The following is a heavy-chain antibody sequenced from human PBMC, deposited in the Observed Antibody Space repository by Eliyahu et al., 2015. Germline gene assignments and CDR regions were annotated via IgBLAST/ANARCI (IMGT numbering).Heavy chain of an antibody. CDR1: GGSISSGGYY. CDR2: IYYSGST. V-gene: IGHV4-31*03. Sequence: QVQLQESGPGLVKPSQTLSLTCTVSGGSISSGGYYWSWIRQHPGKGLEWIGYIYYSGSTYYHPSLKSRVTISVDTSKNQFSLKLSSVTAADTAVYYCARDRGRQLLWFGEPNYYYYGMDVWGQGTTVTVSS. CDR3: ARDRGRQLLWFGEPNYYYYGMDV. J-gene: IGHJ6*02. D-gene: IGHD3-10*01.